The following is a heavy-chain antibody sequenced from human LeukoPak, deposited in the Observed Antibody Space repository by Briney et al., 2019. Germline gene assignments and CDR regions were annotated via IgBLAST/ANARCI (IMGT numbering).Heavy chain of an antibody. Sequence: TLSLTCTVSGGSISSGGYYWSWIRQHPGKGLEWIGYIYYSGSTYYNPSLKSRVTISVDTSKNQFSLKLSSVTAADTAVYYCAREVGDYVWGSYRPSHFDYWGQGTLVTVSS. D-gene: IGHD3-16*02. J-gene: IGHJ4*02. V-gene: IGHV4-31*03. CDR1: GGSISSGGYY. CDR2: IYYSGST. CDR3: AREVGDYVWGSYRPSHFDY.